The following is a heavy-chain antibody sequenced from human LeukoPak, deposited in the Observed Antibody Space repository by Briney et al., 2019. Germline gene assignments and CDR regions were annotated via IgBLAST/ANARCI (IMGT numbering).Heavy chain of an antibody. V-gene: IGHV3-21*01. CDR3: ARDFSSSGDYPS. Sequence: GGSLRLSCAASGFTFSSYSMNLVRQAPGKGLEWVSSISSSSSYIYYADSVKGRFTISRDNAKNSLYLQMNSLRAEDTAVYYCARDFSSSGDYPSWGQGTLVTVSS. J-gene: IGHJ4*02. CDR2: ISSSSSYI. D-gene: IGHD4-17*01. CDR1: GFTFSSYS.